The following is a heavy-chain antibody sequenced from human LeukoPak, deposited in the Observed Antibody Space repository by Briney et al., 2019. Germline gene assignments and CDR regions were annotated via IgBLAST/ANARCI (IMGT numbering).Heavy chain of an antibody. CDR3: ARISYSGYDSYYYYGMDV. D-gene: IGHD5-12*01. V-gene: IGHV4-4*07. CDR2: IYTSGST. Sequence: SETLSLTCTVSGGSISSYYWSWIRQPAGKGLEWIGRIYTSGSTNYNPSLKSRVTMSVDTSKNQFSLKLSSVTAADTAVYYCARISYSGYDSYYYYGMDVWGQGTTFTVSS. J-gene: IGHJ6*02. CDR1: GGSISSYY.